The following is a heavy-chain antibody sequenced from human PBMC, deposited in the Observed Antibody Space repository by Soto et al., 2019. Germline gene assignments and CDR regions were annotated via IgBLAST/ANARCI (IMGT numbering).Heavy chain of an antibody. D-gene: IGHD1-26*01. CDR2: ISRSSNTI. CDR3: ARRESPACVGY. CDR1: GFTFSDYY. J-gene: IGHJ4*02. Sequence: QVQLVESGGGLVKPGGSLRLSCAASGFTFSDYYMSWIRQAPGKGLEWVSYISRSSNTIYYADSVKGRVTIFRDNAKSSLYLQLNSLRAGDTGVYYFARRESPACVGYWGQGALVTVSS. V-gene: IGHV3-11*01.